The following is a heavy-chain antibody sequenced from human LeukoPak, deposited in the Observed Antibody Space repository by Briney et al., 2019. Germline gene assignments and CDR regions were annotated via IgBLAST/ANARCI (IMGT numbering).Heavy chain of an antibody. CDR3: ARGRLARSPYFDY. J-gene: IGHJ4*02. V-gene: IGHV4-38-2*02. Sequence: SETLSLTCTVSGYSITSAYYWGWIRQPPGKGLEWIGSLYHSGGTYYSPSLKSRVTISVDTSKNQFSLRLTSVTAADTAVYYCARGRLARSPYFDYWGQGTLVTVSS. D-gene: IGHD6-19*01. CDR2: LYHSGGT. CDR1: GYSITSAYY.